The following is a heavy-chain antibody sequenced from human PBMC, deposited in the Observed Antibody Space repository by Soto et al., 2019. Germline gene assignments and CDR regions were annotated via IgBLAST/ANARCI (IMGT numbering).Heavy chain of an antibody. V-gene: IGHV3-15*01. CDR2: IKSKTDGGTT. CDR3: TTDKVSRFLEWLMGDFDY. J-gene: IGHJ4*02. D-gene: IGHD3-3*01. Sequence: EVQLVESGGGLVKPGVSLRLSCAASGFTFSNAWMSWVRQAPGKGLEWVGRIKSKTDGGTTDYAAPVKGRFTISRDDSKNTLYLQMNSLKTEDTAVYYCTTDKVSRFLEWLMGDFDYWGQGTLVTVSS. CDR1: GFTFSNAW.